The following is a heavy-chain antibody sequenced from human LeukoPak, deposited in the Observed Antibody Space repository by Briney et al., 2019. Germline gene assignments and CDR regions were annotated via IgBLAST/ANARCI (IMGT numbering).Heavy chain of an antibody. CDR1: GGTFRNSI. Sequence: ASVKVSCKASGGTFRNSIITWVRQAPGRGLEWMGGITPIFGTTNYAQRFQGRVTITADKSTTTAYMELTSLRSEDTAVYYCARGTYSAYDLGSYMDVWGKGTTVIVSS. V-gene: IGHV1-69*06. CDR2: ITPIFGTT. J-gene: IGHJ6*03. D-gene: IGHD5-12*01. CDR3: ARGTYSAYDLGSYMDV.